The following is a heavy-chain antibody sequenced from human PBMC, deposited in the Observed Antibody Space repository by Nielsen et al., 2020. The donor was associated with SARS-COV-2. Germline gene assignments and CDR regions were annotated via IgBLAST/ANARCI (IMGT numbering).Heavy chain of an antibody. CDR3: AKSGELSMIDY. J-gene: IGHJ4*02. CDR2: ISGSGGST. D-gene: IGHD1-26*01. V-gene: IGHV3-23*01. CDR1: GFTFSSYA. Sequence: GESLKISCAASGFTFSSYAMSWVRQAPGKGLEWVSAISGSGGSTYYADSVKGRFTISRDNSKNTLYLQMNSLRAEDTAVYYCAKSGELSMIDYWGQGTLGCVSS.